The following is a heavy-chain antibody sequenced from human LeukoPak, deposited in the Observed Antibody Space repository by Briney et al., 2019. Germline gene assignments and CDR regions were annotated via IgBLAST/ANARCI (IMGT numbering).Heavy chain of an antibody. CDR2: ISSGSSYI. CDR1: GFTVSSNY. J-gene: IGHJ4*02. Sequence: SGGSLRLSCAASGFTVSSNYMSWVRQAPGKGLEWVSAISSGSSYIYYADSVKGRFTISRDNAKNSLYLQMNSLRAEDTAVYYFASGSGYCSGGSCSDNWGQGTLVTVSS. D-gene: IGHD2-15*01. V-gene: IGHV3-21*01. CDR3: ASGSGYCSGGSCSDN.